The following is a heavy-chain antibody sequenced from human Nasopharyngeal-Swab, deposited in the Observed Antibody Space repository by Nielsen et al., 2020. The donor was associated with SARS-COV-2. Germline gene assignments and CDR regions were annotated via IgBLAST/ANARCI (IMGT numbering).Heavy chain of an antibody. CDR2: INSDGSST. V-gene: IGHV3-74*01. J-gene: IGHJ5*02. CDR1: GFTFSSYW. Sequence: GGSLRLSCAASGFTFSSYWMHWVRQAPGKGLVWASRINSDGSSTSYADSVKGRFTISRDNAKNTLYLQMNSLRAEDTAVYYCARDSSDWFDPWGQGTLVTVSS. CDR3: ARDSSDWFDP. D-gene: IGHD6-6*01.